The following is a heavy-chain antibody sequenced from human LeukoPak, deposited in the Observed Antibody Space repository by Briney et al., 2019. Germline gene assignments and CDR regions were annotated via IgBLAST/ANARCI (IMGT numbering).Heavy chain of an antibody. CDR1: GYTFTSYG. J-gene: IGHJ4*02. Sequence: ASVSLSCKASGYTFTSYGISWVRQAPGQGLEWMGWISAYKGNTDSAQKVQGRVTLTTDTSTSTAYMELRSLRSDDTAVYYCARQVDTSMALPDYWGQGTLVT. CDR3: ARQVDTSMALPDY. CDR2: ISAYKGNT. V-gene: IGHV1-18*01. D-gene: IGHD5-18*01.